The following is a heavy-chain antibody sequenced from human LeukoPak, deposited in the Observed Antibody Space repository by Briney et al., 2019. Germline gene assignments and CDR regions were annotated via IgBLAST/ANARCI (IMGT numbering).Heavy chain of an antibody. CDR3: ARGSVRYDTSALGNFDY. Sequence: GASVKVSCKASGYTFTRYGISWVRQAPGQGLEWMGWISAYNGKTDYAQSVQARVTLSTDTSTSTAYMELRSLRSDDTAVYYCARGSVRYDTSALGNFDYWGQGTLVTVSS. V-gene: IGHV1-18*01. CDR1: GYTFTRYG. D-gene: IGHD3-22*01. J-gene: IGHJ4*02. CDR2: ISAYNGKT.